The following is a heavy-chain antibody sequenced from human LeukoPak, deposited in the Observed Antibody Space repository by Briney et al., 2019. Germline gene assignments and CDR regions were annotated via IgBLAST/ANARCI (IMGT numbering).Heavy chain of an antibody. CDR3: ARHGPTYFYDSSGVFDV. J-gene: IGHJ3*01. V-gene: IGHV5-10-1*01. CDR1: GYTFIHYW. CDR2: IDPSDSYT. Sequence: GESLKISCQTSGYTFIHYWIRWVRQVPGKGLELMGRIDPSDSYTNYGPPFQGHITISADRSLNTSYLQWSGLKASDTAMYFCARHGPTYFYDSSGVFDVWGRGTMVIVSS. D-gene: IGHD3-22*01.